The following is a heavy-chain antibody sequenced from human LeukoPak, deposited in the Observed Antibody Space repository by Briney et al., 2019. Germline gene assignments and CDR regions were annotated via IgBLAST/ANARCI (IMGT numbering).Heavy chain of an antibody. D-gene: IGHD6-6*01. CDR1: GFTFSSYA. Sequence: PGGSLRLSCAASGFTFSSYAMSWVRQAPGKGLEWVSAISGSGGSTYYADSVKGRFTISRDNSKNTLYQQMNSPRAEDTAVYYCAKDASPQGSSSPDYWGQGTLVTVSS. CDR3: AKDASPQGSSSPDY. CDR2: ISGSGGST. J-gene: IGHJ4*02. V-gene: IGHV3-23*01.